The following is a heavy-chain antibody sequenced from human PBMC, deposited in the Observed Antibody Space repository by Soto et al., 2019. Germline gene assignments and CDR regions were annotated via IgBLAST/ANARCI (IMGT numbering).Heavy chain of an antibody. CDR2: IYWDDDK. CDR3: AHLPWKQLWPRAPVVY. V-gene: IGHV2-5*02. Sequence: SGPTLVNPTQTLTLTCTFSGFSLSTSGVGVGWIRQPPGKALEWLGIIYWDDDKHYSPSLKSRVTITKDTFKNQLVLTMTNMDPVDTATYYCAHLPWKQLWPRAPVVYWGQGTPVTVSS. CDR1: GFSLSTSGVG. D-gene: IGHD5-18*01. J-gene: IGHJ4*02.